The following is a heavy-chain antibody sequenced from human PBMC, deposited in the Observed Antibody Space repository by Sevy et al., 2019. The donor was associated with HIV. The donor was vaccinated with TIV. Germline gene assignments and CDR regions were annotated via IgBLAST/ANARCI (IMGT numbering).Heavy chain of an antibody. D-gene: IGHD2-21*01. V-gene: IGHV3-30*02. J-gene: IGHJ4*02. Sequence: GGSLRLSCAASGFSFSSYGMHWVRQAPGKGLEWMSYIQYDGSNKVYADSVKGRFTISRDNSKNTLYLQMNSLRVEDTAVFYCVKEGGGEGGDHWGQGTLVTISS. CDR3: VKEGGGEGGDH. CDR2: IQYDGSNK. CDR1: GFSFSSYG.